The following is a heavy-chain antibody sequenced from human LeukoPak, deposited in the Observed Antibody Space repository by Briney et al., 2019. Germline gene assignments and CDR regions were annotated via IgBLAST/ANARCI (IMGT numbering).Heavy chain of an antibody. CDR3: ARVIMGYCSGGSCYEFDY. J-gene: IGHJ4*02. CDR1: GGTFSSYA. D-gene: IGHD2-15*01. CDR2: IIPIFGTA. Sequence: SVKVSFKASGGTFSSYAISWVRQAPGQGLEWMGGIIPIFGTANYAQKFQGRVTITADEFTSTAYMELSSLRSEDTAVYYCARVIMGYCSGGSCYEFDYWGQGTLVTVSS. V-gene: IGHV1-69*13.